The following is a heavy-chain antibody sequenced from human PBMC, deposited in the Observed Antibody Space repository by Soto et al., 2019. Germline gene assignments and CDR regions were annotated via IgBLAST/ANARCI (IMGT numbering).Heavy chain of an antibody. CDR3: ARSGNSGYSPHDS. Sequence: SATLSLTFTFSGGSISPYYWSWIRQPAGKGLEWIGRIYTSGRTNYSPSLKSRLTMSVDTSKNHFSLKLSSVTAADTAVYYCARSGNSGYSPHDSWGQGTLVTVSS. J-gene: IGHJ4*02. D-gene: IGHD5-12*01. CDR2: IYTSGRT. CDR1: GGSISPYY. V-gene: IGHV4-4*07.